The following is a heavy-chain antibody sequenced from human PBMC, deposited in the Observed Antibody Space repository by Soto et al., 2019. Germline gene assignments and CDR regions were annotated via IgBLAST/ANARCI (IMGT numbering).Heavy chain of an antibody. CDR1: GFTFSSYA. V-gene: IGHV3-23*01. J-gene: IGHJ6*02. CDR2: ISGSDNST. Sequence: XGSLILSCSASGFTFSSYAMSWVRQAPGKGLEWVSAISGSDNSTYYADSVKGRFTISRDKSKNTLYLQMNSLRADDTAVYYCAPMGVWGQGTTVTVSS. CDR3: APMGV.